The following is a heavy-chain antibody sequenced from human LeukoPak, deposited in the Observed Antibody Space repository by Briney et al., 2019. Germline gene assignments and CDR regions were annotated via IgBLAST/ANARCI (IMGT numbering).Heavy chain of an antibody. CDR1: GYTFSSYW. D-gene: IGHD3-3*01. J-gene: IGHJ4*02. Sequence: GESLKISCKGSGYTFSSYWIGWVRQMPGKGLEWMGIIYPGDSDARYSPSSQGQVTISVDTSIGTAYLQWSSLKASDTAIYYCARQNDFRLDYWGQGTLVTVSS. CDR2: IYPGDSDA. CDR3: ARQNDFRLDY. V-gene: IGHV5-51*01.